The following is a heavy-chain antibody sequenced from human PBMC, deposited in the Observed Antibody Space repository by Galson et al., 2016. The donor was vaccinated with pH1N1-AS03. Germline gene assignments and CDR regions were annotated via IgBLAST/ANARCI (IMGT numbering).Heavy chain of an antibody. CDR2: ISAYSGDT. D-gene: IGHD4-17*01. CDR1: GYSFPTYS. Sequence: SVKVSCKASGYSFPTYSFNWVRQAPGQGLEWLGWISAYSGDTHYARKFQGRVTLTTDTSTSTAYMELRSLTSDDTAVYYCARDHYNADYVPDFWGQGTLVTVSS. CDR3: ARDHYNADYVPDF. J-gene: IGHJ4*02. V-gene: IGHV1-18*04.